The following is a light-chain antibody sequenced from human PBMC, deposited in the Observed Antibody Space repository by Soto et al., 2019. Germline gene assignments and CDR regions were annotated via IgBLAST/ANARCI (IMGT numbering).Light chain of an antibody. CDR2: AAS. CDR3: LQLNSYPIT. J-gene: IGKJ5*01. CDR1: QGITNY. V-gene: IGKV1-9*01. Sequence: DIQLTQSPSFLSASVGDRVTITSRASQGITNYLAWYQQKPGKAPKLLIYAASTLQSGVPSRFSGSGSGTEFTLTISSLQPEDFATYFCLQLNSYPITFGQGTRLEIK.